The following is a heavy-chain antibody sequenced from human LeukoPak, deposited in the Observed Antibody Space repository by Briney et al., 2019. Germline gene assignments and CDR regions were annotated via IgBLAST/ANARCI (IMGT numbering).Heavy chain of an antibody. D-gene: IGHD6-19*01. CDR1: GFTFSSYG. CDR3: VRAAAIAVAGTSLLRY. CDR2: ISYDGSSK. Sequence: PGGSLRLSCAVSGFTFSSYGMHWVRQAPGKGLEWVAVISYDGSSKDYADSVKGRFTISRDNAKNTLYLQMNSLRAEDTAVYYCVRAAAIAVAGTSLLRYWGQGTLVTVSS. J-gene: IGHJ4*02. V-gene: IGHV3-30*03.